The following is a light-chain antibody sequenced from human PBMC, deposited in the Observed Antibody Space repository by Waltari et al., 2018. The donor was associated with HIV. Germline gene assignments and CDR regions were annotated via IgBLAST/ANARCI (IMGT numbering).Light chain of an antibody. CDR3: QHFDTSLPKYT. CDR1: QSVSSSY. CDR2: GAS. Sequence: EFVLTQSPGTLSWSPGERATLSCRASQSVSSSYLAWYHQRPGQAPRLLIYGASSRAAGIPERFTGSGSGTDFTLTISRLEPEDFAVYYCQHFDTSLPKYTFGQGTKLEIK. J-gene: IGKJ2*01. V-gene: IGKV3-20*01.